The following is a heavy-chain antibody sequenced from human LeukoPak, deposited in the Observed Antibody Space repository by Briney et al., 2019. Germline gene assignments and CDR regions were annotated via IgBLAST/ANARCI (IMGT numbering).Heavy chain of an antibody. J-gene: IGHJ3*02. D-gene: IGHD5-18*01. CDR2: IIPIFGTA. CDR1: GCTFSSYA. V-gene: IGHV1-69*06. Sequence: GASVKVSCKASGCTFSSYAISWVRQAPGQGLEWMGGIIPIFGTANYAQKFHGRVTITSDKSTSTAYMELSSLRSEDTAVYYCASVRGYSYGDAFDIWGQGTMVTVSS. CDR3: ASVRGYSYGDAFDI.